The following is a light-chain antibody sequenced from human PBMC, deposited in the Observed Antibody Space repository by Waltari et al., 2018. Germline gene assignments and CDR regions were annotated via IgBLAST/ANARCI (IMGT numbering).Light chain of an antibody. Sequence: EIILTQSPATLSLSPGERAPLSCRASQSVGKYLAWYQQKPGQAPRLLIYDTSNRATGIPARFSGSGSGTDFALTISSLVPEDFALYYCQQRINWLTFGGGTKVEIK. V-gene: IGKV3-11*01. CDR3: QQRINWLT. CDR2: DTS. J-gene: IGKJ4*01. CDR1: QSVGKY.